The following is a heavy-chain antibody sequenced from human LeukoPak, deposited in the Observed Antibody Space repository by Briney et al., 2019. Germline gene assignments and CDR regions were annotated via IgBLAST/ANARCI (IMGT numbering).Heavy chain of an antibody. J-gene: IGHJ3*01. CDR2: ISGGGIDK. V-gene: IGHV3-23*01. CDR1: GFTFSSDA. Sequence: GGSLRLSCVASGFTFSSDAMIWVRQAPGKGLEWVSSISGGGIDKHYGDSVRGRFTISRDNSKTTLFLEMSSLKAEDTAVYWCVKTMTGYFSYGFDVWGQGRMVTVSS. D-gene: IGHD3-9*01. CDR3: VKTMTGYFSYGFDV.